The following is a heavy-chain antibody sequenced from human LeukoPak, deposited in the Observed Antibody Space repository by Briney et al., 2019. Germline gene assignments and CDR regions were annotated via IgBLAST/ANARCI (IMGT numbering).Heavy chain of an antibody. CDR3: ARKVTAGFFDY. CDR2: IYYSWGM. D-gene: IGHD3-10*01. CDR1: GSSITIDYF. V-gene: IGHV4-38-2*01. Sequence: SETLSLTCAVSGSSITIDYFWGWIRQPPGKGLEWIATIYYSWGMYFNPSLKSRVTVSLDASKNQFSLKMTSLTAADTAIYYCARKVTAGFFDYWGQGIMVTVSS. J-gene: IGHJ4*02.